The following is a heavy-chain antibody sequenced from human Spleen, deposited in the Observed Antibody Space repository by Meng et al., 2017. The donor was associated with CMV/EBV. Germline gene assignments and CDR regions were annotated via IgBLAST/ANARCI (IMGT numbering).Heavy chain of an antibody. CDR1: GYTFTDHY. J-gene: IGHJ5*02. Sequence: ASVKVSCKASGYTFTDHYFHWVRQAPGQGLEWMGWIYPNSGGTHYAQKFQGRLTVTTDTSISTGYMELSSLGSDDTAVYYCARGVEPGTWWFDPWGQGTLVTVPQ. CDR2: IYPNSGGT. CDR3: ARGVEPGTWWFDP. D-gene: IGHD1/OR15-1a*01. V-gene: IGHV1-2*02.